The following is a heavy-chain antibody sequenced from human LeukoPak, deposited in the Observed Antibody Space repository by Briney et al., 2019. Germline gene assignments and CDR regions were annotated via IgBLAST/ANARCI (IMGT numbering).Heavy chain of an antibody. V-gene: IGHV3-21*01. Sequence: GGSLRLSCAASGFTFSSYSMNWVRQAPGKGLEWVSSISSSSSYIYYADSVKGRFTISRDNAKNSLYLQMNSLRAEDTAVYYCARGPGQQLKDYFDYWGQGTLATVSS. CDR1: GFTFSSYS. CDR3: ARGPGQQLKDYFDY. D-gene: IGHD6-13*01. CDR2: ISSSSSYI. J-gene: IGHJ4*02.